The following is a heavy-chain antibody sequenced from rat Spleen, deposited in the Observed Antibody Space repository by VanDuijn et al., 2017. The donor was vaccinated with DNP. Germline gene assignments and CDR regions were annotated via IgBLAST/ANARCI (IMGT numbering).Heavy chain of an antibody. V-gene: IGHV5-22*01. D-gene: IGHD1-9*01. CDR1: GFTFSDYY. J-gene: IGHJ2*01. CDR3: ASHTYYGYNFFVY. Sequence: EVQLVESGGGLVQPGRSLKLSCAASGFTFSDYYMAWVRQAPTRGLEWVASINYDGSSIYYGDSVKGRFTMSRDNAKSTLYLQMNSLRSEDTATYYCASHTYYGYNFFVYWGQGVMVTVSS. CDR2: INYDGSSI.